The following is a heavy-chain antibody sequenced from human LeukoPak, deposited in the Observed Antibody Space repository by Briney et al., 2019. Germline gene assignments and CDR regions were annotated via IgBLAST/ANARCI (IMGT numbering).Heavy chain of an antibody. CDR2: INPNSGGT. CDR3: ARGRTLWFGELTPHEYFQH. Sequence: GASVKVSCKASGYTFTGYYMHWVRQAPGQGLEWMGRINPNSGGTNYAQKFQGRVPMTRDTSISTAYMELSRLRSDDTAVYYCARGRTLWFGELTPHEYFQHWGQGTLVTVSS. J-gene: IGHJ1*01. CDR1: GYTFTGYY. V-gene: IGHV1-2*06. D-gene: IGHD3-10*01.